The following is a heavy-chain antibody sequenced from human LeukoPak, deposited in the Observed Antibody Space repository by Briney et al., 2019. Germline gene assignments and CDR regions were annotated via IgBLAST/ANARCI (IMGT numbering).Heavy chain of an antibody. V-gene: IGHV4-59*08. CDR1: GGSISSYY. CDR3: ARYGSGSYSFGMDV. CDR2: IYYSGLT. Sequence: SETLSLTCTVSGGSISSYYWSWIRQPPGKGLEWIGYIYYSGLTNYNPSLESRVTISVDTSKNQFSLKLSSVTAADTAVYYCARYGSGSYSFGMDVWGQGTTVTVSS. D-gene: IGHD3-10*01. J-gene: IGHJ6*02.